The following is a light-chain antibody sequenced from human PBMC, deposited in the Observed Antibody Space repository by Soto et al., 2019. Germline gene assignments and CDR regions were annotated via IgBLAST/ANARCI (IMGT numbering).Light chain of an antibody. CDR3: QQRSNRPPGIT. CDR1: QSVGRS. Sequence: EIVLTQSPATLSLSSGGRATLFCRASQSVGRSLAWYQQKPGQAPRLLIYDASNRATGIPPRFSGSGSGTDFTLTISSLEPEDFAVYYCQQRSNRPPGITFGPGTKVDIK. CDR2: DAS. J-gene: IGKJ3*01. V-gene: IGKV3-11*01.